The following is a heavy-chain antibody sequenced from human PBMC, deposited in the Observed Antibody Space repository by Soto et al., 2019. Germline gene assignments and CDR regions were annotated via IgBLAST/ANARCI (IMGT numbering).Heavy chain of an antibody. CDR3: ARARPTPPESKNYYYGMAV. D-gene: IGHD4-17*01. V-gene: IGHV1-2*04. Sequence: GASVKVSCKASGYTFTGYYMHWVRQAPGQGLEWMGWINPNSGGTNYAQKFQGWVTMTRDTSISTAYMELSRLRSDDTAVYYCARARPTPPESKNYYYGMAVWGQGTTVTVSS. J-gene: IGHJ6*02. CDR1: GYTFTGYY. CDR2: INPNSGGT.